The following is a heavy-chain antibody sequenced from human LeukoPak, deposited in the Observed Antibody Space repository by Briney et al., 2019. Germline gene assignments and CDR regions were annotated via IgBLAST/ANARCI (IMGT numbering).Heavy chain of an antibody. CDR3: VRARRYGLDY. V-gene: IGHV3-7*01. CDR2: IKQDGSEK. Sequence: PGGSLRLSCAASGFTFSGYWMSWVRQAPGKGLEWVANIKQDGSEKYYVDSVKGRFTISRDNAKNSLYLQMNSLRAEDTAVYYCVRARRYGLDYWGQGTLVTVSS. D-gene: IGHD3-9*01. CDR1: GFTFSGYW. J-gene: IGHJ4*02.